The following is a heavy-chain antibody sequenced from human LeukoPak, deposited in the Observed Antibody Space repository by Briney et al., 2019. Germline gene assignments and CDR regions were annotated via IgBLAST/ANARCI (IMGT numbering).Heavy chain of an antibody. Sequence: SVKVSCKASGGTFSSYAISWVRQAPGQGIEWMGRIIPIFGIANYAQKFQGRVTITADKSTSTAYMELSSLRSEDTAVYYCARELMDTAMVTGFGYWGQGTLVTVSS. CDR3: ARELMDTAMVTGFGY. J-gene: IGHJ4*02. CDR2: IIPIFGIA. V-gene: IGHV1-69*04. CDR1: GGTFSSYA. D-gene: IGHD5-18*01.